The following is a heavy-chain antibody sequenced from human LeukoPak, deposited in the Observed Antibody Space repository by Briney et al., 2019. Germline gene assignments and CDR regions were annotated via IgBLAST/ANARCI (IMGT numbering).Heavy chain of an antibody. D-gene: IGHD4-17*01. J-gene: IGHJ1*01. CDR1: GGTFSSYA. CDR2: IIPIFGTA. V-gene: IGHV1-69*01. Sequence: SVKVSCKASGGTFSSYAISWVRQAPGQGLEWMGGIIPIFGTANYAQKFQGRVTITADESTSAAYMELSSLRSEDTAVYYCARDGYGDLYFQHWGQGTLVTVSS. CDR3: ARDGYGDLYFQH.